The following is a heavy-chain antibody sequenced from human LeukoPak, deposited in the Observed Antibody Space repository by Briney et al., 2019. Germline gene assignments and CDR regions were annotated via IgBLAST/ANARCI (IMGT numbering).Heavy chain of an antibody. J-gene: IGHJ6*03. CDR2: ISSSSSYI. CDR1: GFTFSSYS. CDR3: ARGRIEWGIFSLTGRDRYYYYMDV. V-gene: IGHV3-21*04. D-gene: IGHD3-9*01. Sequence: GGSLRLSCAASGFTFSSYSMNWVRQAPGKGLEWVSSISSSSSYIYYADSVKGRFTISRDNAKNSLYLQMNSLRAEDTAVYYCARGRIEWGIFSLTGRDRYYYYMDVWGKGTTVTISS.